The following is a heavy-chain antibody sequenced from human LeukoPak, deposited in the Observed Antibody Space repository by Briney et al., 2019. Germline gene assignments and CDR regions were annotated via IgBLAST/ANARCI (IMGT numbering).Heavy chain of an antibody. CDR3: AREPAAIDY. V-gene: IGHV4-34*01. CDR1: GGFFSGYY. D-gene: IGHD2-2*01. J-gene: IGHJ4*02. CDR2: INHSGST. Sequence: PSETLSLTCAVYGGFFSGYYWSWLRQPPGKGLEWIGEINHSGSTNYNPSLKSRVTISVDTSKNQFSLKLSSVTAADTAVYYCAREPAAIDYWGQGTLVTVSS.